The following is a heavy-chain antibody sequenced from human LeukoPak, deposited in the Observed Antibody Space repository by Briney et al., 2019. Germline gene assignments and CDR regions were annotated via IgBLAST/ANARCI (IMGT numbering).Heavy chain of an antibody. Sequence: GGSLRLSCAASGFTFSSYWMSWVRQAPGKGLEWVSSISSSSSYIYYAVSVKGRFTISRDNAKNTLYLQMNSLRAEDTAVYYCARDGAVHYYDSSGYRGDAFDIWGQGTMVTVSS. CDR3: ARDGAVHYYDSSGYRGDAFDI. J-gene: IGHJ3*02. CDR2: ISSSSSYI. CDR1: GFTFSSYW. D-gene: IGHD3-22*01. V-gene: IGHV3-21*01.